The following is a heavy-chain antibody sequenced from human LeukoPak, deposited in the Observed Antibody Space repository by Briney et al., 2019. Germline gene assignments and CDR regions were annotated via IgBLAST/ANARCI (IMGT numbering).Heavy chain of an antibody. Sequence: SETLSLTCAVSGDSISNYYWSWIRQPPGKRLEWIGYIYYSGSTNYNPSLKSRVTISVDTSKNQFSLKLSSVTAADTAVYYCARDAYHNWFDPWGQGTLVTVSS. CDR2: IYYSGST. CDR3: ARDAYHNWFDP. D-gene: IGHD2-2*01. J-gene: IGHJ5*02. V-gene: IGHV4-59*01. CDR1: GDSISNYY.